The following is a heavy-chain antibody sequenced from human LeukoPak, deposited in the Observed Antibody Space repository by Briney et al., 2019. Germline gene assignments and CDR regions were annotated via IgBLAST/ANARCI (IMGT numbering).Heavy chain of an antibody. Sequence: GASVKVSCKVSGYTLTELSMHWVRQAPGKGLEWMGGFDPEDGETIYAQKFQGRVTMTEDTSTDTAYMELSSLRSGDTAVYYCAIWSSGWYSYGMDVWGQGTTVTVSS. CDR3: AIWSSGWYSYGMDV. J-gene: IGHJ6*02. CDR2: FDPEDGET. D-gene: IGHD6-19*01. V-gene: IGHV1-24*01. CDR1: GYTLTELS.